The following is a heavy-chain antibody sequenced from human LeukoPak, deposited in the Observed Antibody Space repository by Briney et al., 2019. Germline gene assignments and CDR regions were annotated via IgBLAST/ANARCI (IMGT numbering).Heavy chain of an antibody. Sequence: ASVKVSCKASGYTFTSYVISWVRQAPGQGLEWMGWISAYNGNTNYAQKLQGRVTMTTGTSTSTAYMELRSLRSEDTAVYYCARVVSSGWYFFFDYWGQGTLVTVSS. V-gene: IGHV1-18*01. CDR3: ARVVSSGWYFFFDY. CDR2: ISAYNGNT. D-gene: IGHD6-19*01. CDR1: GYTFTSYV. J-gene: IGHJ4*02.